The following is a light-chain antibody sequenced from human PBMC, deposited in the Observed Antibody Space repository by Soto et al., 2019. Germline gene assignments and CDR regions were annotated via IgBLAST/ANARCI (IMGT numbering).Light chain of an antibody. Sequence: DVQMYQSPSTVSASVGDRVTITCRASQSISSWLAWYQQKPGKAPKLLIFDASRLESGVPPRFSGSASGTEFTLTISSLQPDDFATYYCQQYDNYPLTFGGGTNVDVK. CDR2: DAS. V-gene: IGKV1-5*01. J-gene: IGKJ4*01. CDR3: QQYDNYPLT. CDR1: QSISSW.